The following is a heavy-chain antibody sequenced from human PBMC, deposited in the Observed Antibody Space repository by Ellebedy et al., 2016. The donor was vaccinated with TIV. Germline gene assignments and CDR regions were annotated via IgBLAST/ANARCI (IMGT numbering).Heavy chain of an antibody. J-gene: IGHJ3*02. CDR2: INSDGSST. D-gene: IGHD2-8*01. CDR3: AREPLEDHAIFDI. V-gene: IGHV3-74*01. Sequence: GESLKISCAASGFTFSSYWMHWVRQAPGKGLVWVSRINSDGSSTSYADSVKGRFTISRDNSKNTLYLQMNSLRAEDTAVYYCAREPLEDHAIFDIWGQGTMVTVSS. CDR1: GFTFSSYW.